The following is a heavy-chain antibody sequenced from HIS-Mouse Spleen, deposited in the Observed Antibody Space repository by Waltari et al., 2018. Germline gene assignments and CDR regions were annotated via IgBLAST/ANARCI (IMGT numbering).Heavy chain of an antibody. V-gene: IGHV4-39*07. CDR2: IYYSVST. CDR1: GGSISSSSYY. Sequence: QLQLQESGPGLVKPSETLSLTCTVSGGSISSSSYYWGWIRQPPGKGLGWIGSIYYSVSTYYNPSLKRRVTISGDTSKNQFSLKLSSVTAADTAVYYCARDKVHDYSNYDAFDIWGQGTMVTVSS. J-gene: IGHJ3*02. CDR3: ARDKVHDYSNYDAFDI. D-gene: IGHD4-4*01.